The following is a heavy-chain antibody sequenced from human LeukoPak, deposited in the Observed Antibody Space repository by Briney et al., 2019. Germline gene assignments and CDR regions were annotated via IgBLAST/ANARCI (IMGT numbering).Heavy chain of an antibody. CDR2: ISGSGGST. V-gene: IGHV3-23*01. CDR3: ASNPKPGAFDI. J-gene: IGHJ3*02. Sequence: GGSLRLSCAASGFTFSSYAMSCVREAPGKGLECVSAISGSGGSTYYADSVKGRFTISRDNSKNTLYLQMNSLRAEDTAVYYCASNPKPGAFDIWGQGTMVTVSS. CDR1: GFTFSSYA.